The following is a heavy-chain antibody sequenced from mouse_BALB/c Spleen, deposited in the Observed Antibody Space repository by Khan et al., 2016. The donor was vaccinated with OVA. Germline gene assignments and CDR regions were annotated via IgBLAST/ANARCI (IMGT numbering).Heavy chain of an antibody. CDR2: ISSDGTYT. CDR3: ASHLTGSFAY. V-gene: IGHV5-6*01. J-gene: IGHJ3*01. CDR1: GFTFSAYG. D-gene: IGHD4-1*01. Sequence: EVELVESGGDLVKPGGSLKLSCAASGFTFSAYGMSWVRQSPDKRLEWVATISSDGTYTYYPDSVKGRFTISRDNAKKTLYLQMSSLKSEDTAMYYCASHLTGSFAYWGQGTLVTVSA.